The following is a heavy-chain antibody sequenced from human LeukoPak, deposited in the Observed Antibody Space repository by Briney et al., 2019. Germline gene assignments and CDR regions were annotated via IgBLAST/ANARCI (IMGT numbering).Heavy chain of an antibody. CDR1: GFTFSSYA. Sequence: GGSLRLSCAASGFTFSSYAMNWVRQAPGKGLEWVSAISGSGDNTYYADSVKGRFTISRDNSKNTLYMEMNSLRAEDTAVYYCAKGGRGSIATRPDYWGQGTLVTVSS. D-gene: IGHD6-6*01. CDR2: ISGSGDNT. CDR3: AKGGRGSIATRPDY. V-gene: IGHV3-23*01. J-gene: IGHJ4*02.